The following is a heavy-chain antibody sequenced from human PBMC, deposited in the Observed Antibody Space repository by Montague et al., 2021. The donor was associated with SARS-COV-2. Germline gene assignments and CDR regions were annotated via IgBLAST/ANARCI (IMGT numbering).Heavy chain of an antibody. Sequence: SETLSLTCNVSGASISSDSYYWGRVRQPPGKGLEWIGGIYSSGSTYYNPSLKSRVTISVDTSKNHFSLRLSSVTAADTAVYYCDGSVAADDYFDYWGQGTLVTVSS. D-gene: IGHD1-26*01. CDR1: GASISSDSYY. V-gene: IGHV4-39*02. CDR2: IYSSGST. CDR3: DGSVAADDYFDY. J-gene: IGHJ4*02.